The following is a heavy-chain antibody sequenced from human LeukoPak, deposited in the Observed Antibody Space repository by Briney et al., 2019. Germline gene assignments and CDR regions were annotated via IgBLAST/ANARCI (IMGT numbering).Heavy chain of an antibody. J-gene: IGHJ1*01. Sequence: GGSLRLSCTASGFTFGDYAMTWVRQAPGKGLEWVGFIRSKAYGGTTDYAASVKGRFTISRDDSKSIAYLEMNSLKTEDTAVYYCARDRSGYYSEYFQHWGQGTLVTVSS. CDR3: ARDRSGYYSEYFQH. V-gene: IGHV3-49*04. CDR1: GFTFGDYA. D-gene: IGHD3-22*01. CDR2: IRSKAYGGTT.